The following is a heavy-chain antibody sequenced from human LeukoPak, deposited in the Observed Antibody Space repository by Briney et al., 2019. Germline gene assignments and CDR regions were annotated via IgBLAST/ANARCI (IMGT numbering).Heavy chain of an antibody. CDR3: ARWGYTNGWYYFEN. J-gene: IGHJ4*02. CDR2: IYSGGST. D-gene: IGHD6-19*01. V-gene: IGHV3-66*01. CDR1: GFTVSSNY. Sequence: GGSLRLSCAASGFTVSSNYMSWVRRAPGKGLEWVSVIYSGGSTYYADSVKGRFTISRDNSKNTLYLQMNSLRAEDTAVYYCARWGYTNGWYYFENWGQGTLVTVSS.